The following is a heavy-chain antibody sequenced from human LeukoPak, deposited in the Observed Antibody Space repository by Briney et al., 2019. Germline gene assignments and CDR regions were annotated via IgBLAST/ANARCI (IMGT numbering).Heavy chain of an antibody. CDR2: IYYSGST. CDR1: GGSISSSSYY. Sequence: SETLSLTCTVSGGSISSSSYYWGWIRQPPGKGLEWIGSIYYSGSTNYNPSLKSRVTISVDTSKNQFSLKLSSVTAADTAVYYCARHGYDFWSGYDGDYYYYGMDVWGQGTTVTVSS. J-gene: IGHJ6*02. D-gene: IGHD3-3*01. CDR3: ARHGYDFWSGYDGDYYYYGMDV. V-gene: IGHV4-39*01.